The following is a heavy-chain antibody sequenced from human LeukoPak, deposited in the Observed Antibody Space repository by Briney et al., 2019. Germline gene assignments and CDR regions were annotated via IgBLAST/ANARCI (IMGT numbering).Heavy chain of an antibody. Sequence: SETLSLTCTVSGGSISSYYWSWIRQPAGKGLEWIGRIYTSGSTNYNPSLKSRVTMSVDTSKNQFSLKLSSVTAADTAVYYCAAWELLLETFDIWGQGTMVTVSS. CDR2: IYTSGST. J-gene: IGHJ3*02. CDR3: AAWELLLETFDI. CDR1: GGSISSYY. D-gene: IGHD1-26*01. V-gene: IGHV4-4*07.